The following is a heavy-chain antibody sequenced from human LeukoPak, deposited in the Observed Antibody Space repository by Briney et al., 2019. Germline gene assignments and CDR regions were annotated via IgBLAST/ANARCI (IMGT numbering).Heavy chain of an antibody. D-gene: IGHD6-19*01. V-gene: IGHV1-18*01. Sequence: ASVKVSCKASGYTFTSYGISWVRQAPGQGLEWMGWISAYNGNTNYAQKLQGRDTMTTDTSTSTAYMELRSLRSDDTAVYYCARHYSSGWYLVSWFDPWGQGTLVTVSS. CDR3: ARHYSSGWYLVSWFDP. J-gene: IGHJ5*02. CDR2: ISAYNGNT. CDR1: GYTFTSYG.